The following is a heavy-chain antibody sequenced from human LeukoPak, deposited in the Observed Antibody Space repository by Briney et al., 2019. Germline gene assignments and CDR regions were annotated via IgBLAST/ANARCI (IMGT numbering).Heavy chain of an antibody. CDR1: GFTFDDYA. CDR2: ISGSGGSA. V-gene: IGHV3-23*01. Sequence: GGSLRLSCAASGFTFDDYAMHWVRQAPGKGLEWVSVISGSGGSAYSADSVRGRFTISRDNSKNTVHLQMNSLRADDTALYYCAKVDTALIGDYYFDYWGQGTLVTVSS. J-gene: IGHJ4*02. CDR3: AKVDTALIGDYYFDY. D-gene: IGHD5-18*01.